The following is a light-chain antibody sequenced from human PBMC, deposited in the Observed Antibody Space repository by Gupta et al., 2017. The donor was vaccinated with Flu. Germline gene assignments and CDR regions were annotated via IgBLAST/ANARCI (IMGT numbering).Light chain of an antibody. J-gene: IGKJ2*01. Sequence: EIVLTQSPATLSLSPGERATLSCRASQSVGTYLAWYQQKPGQTPRLLVYDASNRDTGIPARFSGSGYGTDFTLTISSREQEDFAVYYCQKRSNWPPYTFGQGTMMEI. V-gene: IGKV3-11*01. CDR3: QKRSNWPPYT. CDR2: DAS. CDR1: QSVGTY.